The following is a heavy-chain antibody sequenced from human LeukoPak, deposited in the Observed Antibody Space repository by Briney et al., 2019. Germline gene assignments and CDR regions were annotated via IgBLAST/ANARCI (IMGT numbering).Heavy chain of an antibody. Sequence: QTGGSLRLSCAASGFTFSSYSMNWVRQAPGKGLEWVSYISSSSSTIYYADSVKGRFTISRDNAKNTLYLQMNSLRAEDTAVYYCARERSVVDRFDAFDIWGQGTMVTVSS. CDR3: ARERSVVDRFDAFDI. J-gene: IGHJ3*02. D-gene: IGHD1-26*01. CDR1: GFTFSSYS. V-gene: IGHV3-48*04. CDR2: ISSSSSTI.